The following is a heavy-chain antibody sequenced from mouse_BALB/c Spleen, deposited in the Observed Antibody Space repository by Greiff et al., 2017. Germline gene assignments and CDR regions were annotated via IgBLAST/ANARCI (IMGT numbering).Heavy chain of an antibody. CDR3: ARIYYRYDVLDY. CDR2: IRNKANGYTT. Sequence: EVQGVESGGGLVQPGGSLRLSCATSGFTFTDYYMSWVRQPPGKALEWLGFIRNKANGYTTEYSASVKGRFTISRDNSQSILYLQMNTLRAEDSATYYCARIYYRYDVLDYWGQGTTLTVSS. J-gene: IGHJ2*01. CDR1: GFTFTDYY. V-gene: IGHV7-3*02. D-gene: IGHD2-14*01.